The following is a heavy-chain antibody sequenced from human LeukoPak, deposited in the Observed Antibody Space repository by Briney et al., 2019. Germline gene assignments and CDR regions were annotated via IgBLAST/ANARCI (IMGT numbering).Heavy chain of an antibody. CDR3: AREVEYYFDY. J-gene: IGHJ4*02. D-gene: IGHD5-24*01. Sequence: ASVKVSCKASAYIFTGHYIQWVRQAPGQGLEWMGWINVKSGGTKYAPKFEGRVTMTRDTSKTTAYMELTGLRSDDTAVYYCAREVEYYFDYWGQGTLVTVSS. CDR1: AYIFTGHY. CDR2: INVKSGGT. V-gene: IGHV1-2*02.